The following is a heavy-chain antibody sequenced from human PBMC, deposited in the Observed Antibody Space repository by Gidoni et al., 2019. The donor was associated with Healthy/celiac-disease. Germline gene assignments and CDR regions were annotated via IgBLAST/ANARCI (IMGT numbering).Heavy chain of an antibody. D-gene: IGHD3-22*01. J-gene: IGHJ4*02. Sequence: EVQLVESGGGWVQPGGSRRLSCAAAGCTFSSDSMNWVRQAPGKGLEWVSYISSSRSTIYSADSVKGRFTISRDNATTSLYLQMHSLRAEDPAVYYCARDYRHYYDRSGYFDYWGQGTLVTVSS. V-gene: IGHV3-48*01. CDR3: ARDYRHYYDRSGYFDY. CDR1: GCTFSSDS. CDR2: ISSSRSTI.